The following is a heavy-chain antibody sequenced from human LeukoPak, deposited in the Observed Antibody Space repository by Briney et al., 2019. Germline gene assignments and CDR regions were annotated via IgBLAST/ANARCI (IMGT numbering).Heavy chain of an antibody. V-gene: IGHV4-39*01. CDR2: IYYSGSA. D-gene: IGHD2-8*01. J-gene: IGHJ4*02. CDR1: GDSMSSSSYY. CDR3: ARLNGVMDYFDY. Sequence: PSETLSLTCTVSGDSMSSSSYYWGWIRQPPGKGLEWIGNIYYSGSAHYNPSLKSRVTISVDMSKNQFSLRLSSVTTADTAEFYCARLNGVMDYFDYWGQGTLVTVFS.